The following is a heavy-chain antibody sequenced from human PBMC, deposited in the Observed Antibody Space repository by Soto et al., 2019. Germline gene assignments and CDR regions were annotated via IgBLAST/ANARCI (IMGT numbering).Heavy chain of an antibody. CDR2: IIAYHGIT. CDR3: ARDFSSGWPVDFQH. CDR1: GGTFSSYT. Sequence: GASVKVSCKASGGTFSSYTISWVRQAPGQGLEWMGRIIAYHGITNYAQKLQGRVTMTTDTSTSTAYMELRSLRSDDTAVYYCARDFSSGWPVDFQHWGQGTLVTVSS. J-gene: IGHJ1*01. D-gene: IGHD6-19*01. V-gene: IGHV1-18*01.